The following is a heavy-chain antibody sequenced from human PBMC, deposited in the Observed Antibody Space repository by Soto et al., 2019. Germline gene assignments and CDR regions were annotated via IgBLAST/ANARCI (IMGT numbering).Heavy chain of an antibody. V-gene: IGHV1-69*13. D-gene: IGHD6-13*01. J-gene: IGHJ4*02. CDR3: ARSSPSGYSSSWFTGGFDY. CDR1: GGTFSSYA. Sequence: ASVKVSCKASGGTFSSYAISWVRQAPGQGLEWMGGIIPIFGTANYAQKFQGRVTITADESTSTAYMELSSLRSEDTAVYYCARSSPSGYSSSWFTGGFDYWGQGTLVTVSS. CDR2: IIPIFGTA.